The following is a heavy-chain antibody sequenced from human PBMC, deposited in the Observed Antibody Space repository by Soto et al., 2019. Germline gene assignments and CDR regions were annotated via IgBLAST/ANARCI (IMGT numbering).Heavy chain of an antibody. CDR1: GGSISSYY. D-gene: IGHD6-13*01. CDR2: IYYSGST. V-gene: IGHV4-59*01. Sequence: SETLSLTCTVSGGSISSYYWSWIRQPPGKGLEWIGYIYYSGSTNYNPSLKSRVTISVDTSKNQFSLKLSSVTAADTAVYYCARDNLAAGFDYWGQGTLVTVSS. CDR3: ARDNLAAGFDY. J-gene: IGHJ4*02.